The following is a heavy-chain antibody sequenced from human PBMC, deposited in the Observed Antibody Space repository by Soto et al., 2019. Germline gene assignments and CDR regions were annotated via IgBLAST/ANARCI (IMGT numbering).Heavy chain of an antibody. CDR3: ARHIAAAGTFDY. D-gene: IGHD6-13*01. J-gene: IGHJ4*02. V-gene: IGHV1-69*05. Sequence: SVKVSCKASGGTFSSYAISWVRQAPGQGLEWMGGIIPIFGTANYAQKFQGRVTITRDTSASTAYMEVSSLRSEDTAVYYCARHIAAAGTFDYWGQGTLVTVSS. CDR1: GGTFSSYA. CDR2: IIPIFGTA.